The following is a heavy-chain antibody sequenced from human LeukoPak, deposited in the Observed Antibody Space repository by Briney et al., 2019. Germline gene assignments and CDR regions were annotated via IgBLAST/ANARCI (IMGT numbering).Heavy chain of an antibody. CDR1: GFTFSSYA. V-gene: IGHV3-23*01. Sequence: GGSLRLYCAASGFTFSSYAMSWVRQAPGKGLEWVSAISGSGGSTYYADSVKGRFTISRDNSKNTLYLQMNSLRAEDTAVYYCAKFVEEGTHAFDYWGQGTLVTVSS. CDR2: ISGSGGST. CDR3: AKFVEEGTHAFDY. J-gene: IGHJ4*02. D-gene: IGHD1-14*01.